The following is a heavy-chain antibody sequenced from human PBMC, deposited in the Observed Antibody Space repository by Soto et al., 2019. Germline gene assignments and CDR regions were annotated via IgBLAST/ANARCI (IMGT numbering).Heavy chain of an antibody. J-gene: IGHJ3*02. CDR2: ISWNSGSI. Sequence: EVQLVESGGGLVQPGRSLRLSCAASGFTFDDYAMHWVRQAPGKGLEWVSGISWNSGSIGYADSVKGRFTISRDNAKNSLYLQMNSLRAEDTALYYCATSQQPKKRGAFDIWGQGTMVTVSS. CDR1: GFTFDDYA. D-gene: IGHD6-13*01. CDR3: ATSQQPKKRGAFDI. V-gene: IGHV3-9*01.